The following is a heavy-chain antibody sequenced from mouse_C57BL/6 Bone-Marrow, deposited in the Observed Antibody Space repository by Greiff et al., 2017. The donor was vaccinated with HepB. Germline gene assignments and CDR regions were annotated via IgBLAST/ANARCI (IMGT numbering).Heavy chain of an antibody. D-gene: IGHD1-1*01. CDR3: ARNYYATGTYFDY. CDR2: ISSGSSTI. J-gene: IGHJ2*01. V-gene: IGHV5-17*01. Sequence: EVNVVESGGGLVKPGGSLKLSCAASGFTFSDYGMHWVRQAPEKGLECVAYISSGSSTIYYADTVKGRFTISRDNAKNTLFLQMTSLRSEDTAMYYCARNYYATGTYFDYWGQGTTLTVSS. CDR1: GFTFSDYG.